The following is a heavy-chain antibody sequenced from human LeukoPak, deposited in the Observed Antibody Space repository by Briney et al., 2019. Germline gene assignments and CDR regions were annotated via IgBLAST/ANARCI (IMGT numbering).Heavy chain of an antibody. V-gene: IGHV3-30-3*01. CDR3: ARESTPREGYCSGGSCYEGGPNWFDP. D-gene: IGHD2-15*01. CDR1: GFTFSSYA. CDR2: ISYDGSNK. Sequence: GRSLRLSCAASGFTFSSYAMHWVRQAPGKGLEWVAVISYDGSNKYYADSVKGRFTISRDNAKNTLYLQMNSLRAEDTAVYYCARESTPREGYCSGGSCYEGGPNWFDPWGQGTLVTVSS. J-gene: IGHJ5*02.